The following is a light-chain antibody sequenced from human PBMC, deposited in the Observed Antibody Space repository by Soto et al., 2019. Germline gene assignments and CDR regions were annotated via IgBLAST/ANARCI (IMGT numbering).Light chain of an antibody. Sequence: DIQLTQSPTFLSASAGDRVSITCRASQDIRRYLVWYQQKPGKAPNLLIYDASSLQTGVPSRFSGSGSGTEFTLTITSLQPENFATYYCRHFYTFGKGTKLEIK. CDR3: RHFYT. CDR2: DAS. J-gene: IGKJ2*01. CDR1: QDIRRY. V-gene: IGKV1-9*01.